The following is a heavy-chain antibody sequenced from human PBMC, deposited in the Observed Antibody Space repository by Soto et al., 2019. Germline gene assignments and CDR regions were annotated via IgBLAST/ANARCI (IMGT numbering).Heavy chain of an antibody. CDR2: INTGNGNT. J-gene: IGHJ4*02. CDR3: ARGSKTIATDSSGYQDY. Sequence: ASVKVSCKASGYTFTNYAMHWMRQAPGQRLEWMGWINTGNGNTKYSQKFQGRVTITRDTSASTAYMELSSLRSEDTAVYYCARGSKTIATDSSGYQDYWGQG. D-gene: IGHD3-22*01. V-gene: IGHV1-3*04. CDR1: GYTFTNYA.